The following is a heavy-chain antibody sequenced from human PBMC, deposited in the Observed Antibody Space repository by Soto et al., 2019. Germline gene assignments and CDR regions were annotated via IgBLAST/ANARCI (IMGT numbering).Heavy chain of an antibody. D-gene: IGHD6-6*01. CDR3: AIGDRSSWIGNH. V-gene: IGHV1-69*01. J-gene: IGHJ4*02. Sequence: QVHLVQSGAEVPKAGSSVKVSCKASGGTFRSHAFSWVRQAHGQGLEWVWGIIPSFETANYAQEFQGRVTISADESTNTVILELNNLRSDDTAIYFCAIGDRSSWIGNHWGPGTQVTVS. CDR2: IIPSFETA. CDR1: GGTFRSHA.